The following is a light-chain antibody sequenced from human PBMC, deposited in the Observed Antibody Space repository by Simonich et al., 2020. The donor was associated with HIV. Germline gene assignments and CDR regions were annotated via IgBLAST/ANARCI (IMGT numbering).Light chain of an antibody. CDR2: DAS. CDR1: QDISNS. J-gene: IGKJ1*01. V-gene: IGKV1-39*01. CDR3: QQSYSAPKT. Sequence: DIQMTQSPSSLSASVGDRVTITCQASQDISNSLNWYQQKQGKAPKLLIFDASNLETGVPSRFSGSASGTDFILTISSLQPEDFATYYCQQSYSAPKTFGQGTKVEIK.